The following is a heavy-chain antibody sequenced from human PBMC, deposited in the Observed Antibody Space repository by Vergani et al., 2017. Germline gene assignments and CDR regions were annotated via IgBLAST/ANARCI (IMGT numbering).Heavy chain of an antibody. J-gene: IGHJ5*02. V-gene: IGHV1-69*09. D-gene: IGHD1-26*01. Sequence: QVPLVQSGAEVKKPGASVKVSCKTSGYSFTNYGISWLRQAPGQGLEWMGRIIPILGIANYAQKIQGRVTITADKATSTAYMGLSSLSSEDTAVYYCARGPGSNWFDPWGQGTLVTVSS. CDR3: ARGPGSNWFDP. CDR2: IIPILGIA. CDR1: GYSFTNYG.